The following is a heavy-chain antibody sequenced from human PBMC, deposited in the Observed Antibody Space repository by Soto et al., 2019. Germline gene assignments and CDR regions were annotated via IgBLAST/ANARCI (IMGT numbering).Heavy chain of an antibody. V-gene: IGHV1-58*01. Sequence: LVKVSRKAFGFTFPSSAVQRVRQARGQRLEWIGWIVVGSGNTNYAQKFQERVTITRDMSTSTAYMELSSLRSEDTAVYYCAYYDSSGYHPSFDYWGQGTLVTVSS. CDR1: GFTFPSSA. J-gene: IGHJ4*02. D-gene: IGHD3-22*01. CDR3: AYYDSSGYHPSFDY. CDR2: IVVGSGNT.